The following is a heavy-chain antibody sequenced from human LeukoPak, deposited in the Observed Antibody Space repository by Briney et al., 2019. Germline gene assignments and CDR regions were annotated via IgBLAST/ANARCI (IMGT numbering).Heavy chain of an antibody. J-gene: IGHJ4*02. D-gene: IGHD3-22*01. Sequence: PGGSLRLSCAASGFTFSSYAMHWVRQAPGKGLEWVAVISYDGSNKYYADSVKGRFTISRDNSKNTLYLQMNSLRAEDTAVYYCARGGDYDSSGPDEKFDYWGQGTLVTVSS. CDR1: GFTFSSYA. CDR3: ARGGDYDSSGPDEKFDY. V-gene: IGHV3-30-3*01. CDR2: ISYDGSNK.